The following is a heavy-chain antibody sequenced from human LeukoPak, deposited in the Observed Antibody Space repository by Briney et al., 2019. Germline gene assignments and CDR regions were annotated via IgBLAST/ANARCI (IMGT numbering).Heavy chain of an antibody. V-gene: IGHV4-34*01. D-gene: IGHD2-15*01. CDR1: GGSFSGYY. CDR2: INHSGST. CDR3: AREITPCSGGSRYSYDY. J-gene: IGHJ4*02. Sequence: PSETLSLTCAVYGGSFSGYYWSWIRQPPGKGLEWIGEINHSGSTNYNPSLKSRVTISVDTSKNQFSLKLSSVTAADTAVYYCAREITPCSGGSRYSYDYWGQGTLVTVSS.